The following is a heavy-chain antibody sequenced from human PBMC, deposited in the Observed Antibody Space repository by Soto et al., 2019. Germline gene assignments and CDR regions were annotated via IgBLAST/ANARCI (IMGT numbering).Heavy chain of an antibody. V-gene: IGHV3-30*18. D-gene: IGHD1-7*01. Sequence: PGGSLRLSCEASGFNFDNYGMHWVLQAPGKGLEWVAVITYDGSFQYYADSVKGRFTISRDNSKNTLSLHLNTLKPEDTAVYHCAKDRVGGTFYTPLAFWGQGTLVTVSS. CDR2: ITYDGSFQ. J-gene: IGHJ4*02. CDR3: AKDRVGGTFYTPLAF. CDR1: GFNFDNYG.